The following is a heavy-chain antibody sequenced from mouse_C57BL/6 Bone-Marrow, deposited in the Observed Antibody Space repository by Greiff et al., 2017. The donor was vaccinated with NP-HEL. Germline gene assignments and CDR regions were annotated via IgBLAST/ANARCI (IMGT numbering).Heavy chain of an antibody. CDR3: ARDWITWYFDV. CDR1: GFNIKDYY. Sequence: EVQLQQSGAELVKPGASVKLSCTASGFNIKDYYMHWVKQRTEQGLEWIGRIDPEDGETKYAPKFQGKATITADTSSNTAYLQLSSLTSEDTAVEYCARDWITWYFDVWDTGTAVTVSA. CDR2: IDPEDGET. V-gene: IGHV14-2*01. D-gene: IGHD1-1*01. J-gene: IGHJ1*03.